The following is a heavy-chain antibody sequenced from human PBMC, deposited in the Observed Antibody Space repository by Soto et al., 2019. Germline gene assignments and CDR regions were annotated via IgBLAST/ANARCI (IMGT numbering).Heavy chain of an antibody. CDR3: ASHDYAHYGMDV. CDR1: GGSISSGDYY. J-gene: IGHJ6*02. Sequence: QVQLQESGPGLVKPSQTLSLTCTVSGGSISSGDYYWSWIRQPPGKGLEWIGYIYYSGSTYYNPSFKRRVSISVDTSKNQFSLKLSSVTAADTAVYYCASHDYAHYGMDVWGQGTTVTVSS. V-gene: IGHV4-30-4*01. D-gene: IGHD3-16*01. CDR2: IYYSGST.